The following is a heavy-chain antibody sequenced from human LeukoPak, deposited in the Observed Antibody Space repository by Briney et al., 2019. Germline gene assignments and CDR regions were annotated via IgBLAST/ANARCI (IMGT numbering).Heavy chain of an antibody. CDR1: GFTFRNHA. D-gene: IGHD6-19*01. J-gene: IGHJ5*02. Sequence: SGGSLRPSCAASGFTFRNHAMNWVRQTPGRGLEWVSSISTDGVNTYYADSVKGRFTISRDTSKDTLYLQMNSLSAEDTAVYYCARCTKYTTGWCNWFDPWGQGTLVTVSS. CDR2: ISTDGVNT. CDR3: ARCTKYTTGWCNWFDP. V-gene: IGHV3-23*01.